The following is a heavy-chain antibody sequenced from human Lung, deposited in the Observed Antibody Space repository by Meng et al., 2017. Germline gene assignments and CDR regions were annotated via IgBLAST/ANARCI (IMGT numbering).Heavy chain of an antibody. CDR3: VRDKKVGATILDC. CDR2: IKQDGSAI. J-gene: IGHJ4*02. Sequence: LLRECGGCCGPPGVALRLSCAASELTFNSYWMSWVRQAPGKGPEWVANIKQDGSAIYYVDSVKGRITISRDNAKNSLYLQMNSLRDDDTAVYYCVRDKKVGATILDCWGQGTLVTVSS. V-gene: IGHV3-7*01. CDR1: ELTFNSYW. D-gene: IGHD1-26*01.